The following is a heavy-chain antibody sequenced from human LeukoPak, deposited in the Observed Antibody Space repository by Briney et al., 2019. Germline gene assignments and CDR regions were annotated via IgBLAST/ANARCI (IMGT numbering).Heavy chain of an antibody. D-gene: IGHD1-1*01. J-gene: IGHJ6*02. Sequence: GRSLRLSCAASGFIFDTYGMLWVRQAPGKGLEWVAVIAYDGSNQYHADSVKGRFTISRDNSKNMLYLQMNSLRGEDTAVYYCAKEKAIGTINYGLDVWGQGTTVTVSS. CDR3: AKEKAIGTINYGLDV. CDR1: GFIFDTYG. CDR2: IAYDGSNQ. V-gene: IGHV3-30*18.